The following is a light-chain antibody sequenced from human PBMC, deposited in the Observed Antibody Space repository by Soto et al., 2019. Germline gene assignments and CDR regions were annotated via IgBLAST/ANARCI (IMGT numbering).Light chain of an antibody. J-gene: IGKJ1*01. V-gene: IGKV1-5*03. CDR2: KSS. CDR1: QTISSW. CDR3: QHYNSYSEA. Sequence: DIQITQTPSTLAGSVGDRVTIICRASQTISSWLAWYKQKTGKAPKLLIYKSSTLKSGVPSRFSGNGSRTEFTLHIGGQQPDDFATGYCQHYNSYSEAFGQWTKGELK.